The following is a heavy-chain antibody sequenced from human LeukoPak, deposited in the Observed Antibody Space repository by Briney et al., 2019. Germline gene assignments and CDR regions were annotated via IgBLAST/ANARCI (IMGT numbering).Heavy chain of an antibody. CDR3: ARQPIYDFWSGYYFDY. CDR2: ISYDGSNK. CDR1: GFTFSSYG. D-gene: IGHD3-3*01. J-gene: IGHJ4*02. V-gene: IGHV3-30*03. Sequence: GRSLRLSCAASGFTFSSYGMHWVRQAPGKGLEWVAVISYDGSNKYYADSVKGRFTISRDNSKNTLYLQMNSLRAEDTAVYYCARQPIYDFWSGYYFDYWGQGTLVTVSS.